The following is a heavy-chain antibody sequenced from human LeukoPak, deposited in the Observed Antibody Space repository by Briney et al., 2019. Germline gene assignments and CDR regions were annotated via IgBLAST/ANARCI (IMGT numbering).Heavy chain of an antibody. V-gene: IGHV4-34*01. CDR1: GGSFSGYY. CDR2: INHSGST. J-gene: IGHJ4*02. CDR3: ARVFGYSYGYTRFDY. Sequence: PSETLSLTCAVYGGSFSGYYWSWIRQPPGKGLEWIGEINHSGSTNYNPSLKSRVTISVDTSKNQFSLKLSSVTAADTAVHYCARVFGYSYGYTRFDYWGQGTLVTVSS. D-gene: IGHD5-18*01.